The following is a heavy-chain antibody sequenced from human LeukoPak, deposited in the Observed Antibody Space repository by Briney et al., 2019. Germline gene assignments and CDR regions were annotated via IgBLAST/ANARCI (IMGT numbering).Heavy chain of an antibody. CDR3: ARGGDYYIHNNWFDP. V-gene: IGHV1-69*01. Sequence: ASVKVSCKASGGTFSSYAISWVRQAPGQGLEWMGGIIPIFGTANYAQKFQGRVTITADESTSTAYMELSSLRSEDTAVYYCARGGDYYIHNNWFDPWGQGTLVTVSS. CDR1: GGTFSSYA. J-gene: IGHJ5*02. D-gene: IGHD1-26*01. CDR2: IIPIFGTA.